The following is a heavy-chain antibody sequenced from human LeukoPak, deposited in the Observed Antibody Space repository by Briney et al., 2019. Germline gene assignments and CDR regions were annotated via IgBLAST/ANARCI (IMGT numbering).Heavy chain of an antibody. V-gene: IGHV5-51*01. J-gene: IGHJ4*02. CDR1: GYSFTNYW. CDR2: SYPGDSST. D-gene: IGHD3-3*01. Sequence: GASVKVSCKASGYSFTNYWIGWVRQMPGKGLEWMGISYPGDSSTKYSPSFQGQVTISADKSINTAYLQWSSLKASDTAIYYCARPLGVTSKYYFDFWGQGTLVTVSS. CDR3: ARPLGVTSKYYFDF.